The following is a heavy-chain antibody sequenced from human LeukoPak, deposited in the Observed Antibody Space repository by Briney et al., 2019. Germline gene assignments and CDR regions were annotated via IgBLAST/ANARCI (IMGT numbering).Heavy chain of an antibody. CDR3: ARRSNYDSTPFDY. J-gene: IGHJ4*02. Sequence: SETLSLTCTVSGGSISSSSYYWGWIRQPPGQGLEWIGSIYYSGSTYYNPSLKSRVTISVDTSKNQFSLKLSSVTAADTAVYYCARRSNYDSTPFDYWGQGTLVTVSS. CDR2: IYYSGST. V-gene: IGHV4-39*01. CDR1: GGSISSSSYY. D-gene: IGHD3-16*01.